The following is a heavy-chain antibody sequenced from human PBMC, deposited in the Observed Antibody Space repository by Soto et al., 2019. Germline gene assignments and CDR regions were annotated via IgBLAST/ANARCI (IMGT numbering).Heavy chain of an antibody. CDR1: GFTFSSFW. CDR2: IKQDGSED. V-gene: IGHV3-7*01. CDR3: AREGSRITMLRGAPPPYYYSYYMDV. Sequence: VQLVESGGGLVQPGGSLRLSCAASGFTFSSFWMSWVRQAPGKGLEWVANIKQDGSEDYYVDSVKGRFTISRDNAKNSLYLQMSRLGGEDTAVYYCAREGSRITMLRGAPPPYYYSYYMDVWGKGTTVTVSS. J-gene: IGHJ6*03. D-gene: IGHD3-10*01.